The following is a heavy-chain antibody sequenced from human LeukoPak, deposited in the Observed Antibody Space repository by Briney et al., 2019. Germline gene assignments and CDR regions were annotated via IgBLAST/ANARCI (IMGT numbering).Heavy chain of an antibody. CDR1: GGSMTHYF. Sequence: SGTLSLTCTVSGGSMTHYFWNWIRQPPGKGLEWIGYTHTSGSPDYSRSLKSRVTIDTSKNQFSLMLSSVTAADTAVYFCARFNWEYDAFDIWGQGTMVTVSS. J-gene: IGHJ3*02. CDR3: ARFNWEYDAFDI. V-gene: IGHV4-4*09. D-gene: IGHD1-1*01. CDR2: THTSGSP.